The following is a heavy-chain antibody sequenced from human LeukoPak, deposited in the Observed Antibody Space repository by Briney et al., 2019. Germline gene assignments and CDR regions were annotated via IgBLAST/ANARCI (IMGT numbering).Heavy chain of an antibody. D-gene: IGHD2-15*01. CDR2: IYHSGST. CDR1: GYSISSGYY. J-gene: IGHJ3*02. CDR3: ARSEGSFCSGANCHAFDI. Sequence: SETLSLTCAVSGYSISSGYYWGWIRQPPGKGLECIGSIYHSGSTYYNPSLKSRVTISVDTSKNQFSLKLSSVTAADTALYYCARSEGSFCSGANCHAFDIWGQGAMVTVSS. V-gene: IGHV4-38-2*01.